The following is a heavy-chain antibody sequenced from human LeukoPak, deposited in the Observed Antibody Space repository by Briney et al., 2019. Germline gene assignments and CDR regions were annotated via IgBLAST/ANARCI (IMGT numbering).Heavy chain of an antibody. Sequence: SETLSLTCTVSGFSISNDYYWTWLRQPPGKGLEWIGGIYHSGTTYYNPSLRGRVSISLDTSKTQFSLKLSSVTAADTAVYYCARGKASSGSYYGIFDHWGQGSLVTVSS. V-gene: IGHV4-38-2*02. CDR1: GFSISNDYY. J-gene: IGHJ4*02. CDR2: IYHSGTT. D-gene: IGHD1-26*01. CDR3: ARGKASSGSYYGIFDH.